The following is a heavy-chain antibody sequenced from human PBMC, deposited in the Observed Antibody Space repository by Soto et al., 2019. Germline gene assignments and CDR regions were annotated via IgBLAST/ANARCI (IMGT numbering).Heavy chain of an antibody. CDR2: ISGSGGST. CDR3: AKAAYYGDYEGYYFDY. CDR1: GFTFSSYA. J-gene: IGHJ4*02. Sequence: GGSLRLSCAASGFTFSSYAMSWVRQAPGKGLEWVSAISGSGGSTYYADSVKGRFTISRDNSKNTLYLQMNSLRAEDTAVYYCAKAAYYGDYEGYYFDYWGQGTLVTVSS. D-gene: IGHD4-17*01. V-gene: IGHV3-23*01.